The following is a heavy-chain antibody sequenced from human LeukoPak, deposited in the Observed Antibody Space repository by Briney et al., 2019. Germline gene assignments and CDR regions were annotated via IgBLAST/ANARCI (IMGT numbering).Heavy chain of an antibody. Sequence: GGSLRLSCVASRFSFTSYWMSWVRQAPGKGLEWVASIKEDGSKTYYVDSLKARFTISRDNAQMSLYLRMNNLRVDDTAVYYCARDVAVVESATSNFDHWGQGTLVSVSS. CDR2: IKEDGSKT. J-gene: IGHJ4*02. CDR1: RFSFTSYW. V-gene: IGHV3-7*01. D-gene: IGHD2-15*01. CDR3: ARDVAVVESATSNFDH.